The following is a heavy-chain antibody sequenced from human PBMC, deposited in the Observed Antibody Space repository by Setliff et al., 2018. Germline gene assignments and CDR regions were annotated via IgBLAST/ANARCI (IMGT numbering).Heavy chain of an antibody. V-gene: IGHV3-30*07. CDR2: ISYDGINK. D-gene: IGHD2-8*01. J-gene: IGHJ4*02. CDR1: GFTFARFA. CDR3: AKDGIALMVYAILADC. Sequence: GGSLRLSCAASGFTFARFAMHWVRQAPGKGLEWVAVISYDGINKYYADSVKGRFTISRDNSKNTLYLQMNSLSAEDTAVYYCAKDGIALMVYAILADCWGQGTRVTVSS.